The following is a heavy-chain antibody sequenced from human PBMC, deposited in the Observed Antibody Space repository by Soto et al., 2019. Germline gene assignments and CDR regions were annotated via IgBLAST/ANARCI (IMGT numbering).Heavy chain of an antibody. D-gene: IGHD4-17*01. CDR1: GSIFSSYA. Sequence: SVKVSCNAAGSIFSSYAVSWVRRVPGQGLEWMGGIIPIFATPKYAQKFQDSVTITADESTSSAYMELSSLTSDDTAVYYCARARYGDFVTWFDSWGQGTPVTVSS. CDR3: ARARYGDFVTWFDS. J-gene: IGHJ5*01. V-gene: IGHV1-69*13. CDR2: IIPIFATP.